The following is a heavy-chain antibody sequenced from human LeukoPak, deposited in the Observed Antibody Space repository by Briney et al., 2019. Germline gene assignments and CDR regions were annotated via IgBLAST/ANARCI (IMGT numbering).Heavy chain of an antibody. D-gene: IGHD2/OR15-2a*01. V-gene: IGHV4-39*02. Sequence: PSETLSLTCTVSGVSISSSIDYWGWIRQPPGKGLEWIGSIYYSGSTNFNPPLKSRLTMSVDTSKNQISLKLSSVTAADTAVYYCARVSWPHYYYYYYMDVWGKGTTVTVSS. CDR3: ARVSWPHYYYYYYMDV. CDR2: IYYSGST. J-gene: IGHJ6*03. CDR1: GVSISSSIDY.